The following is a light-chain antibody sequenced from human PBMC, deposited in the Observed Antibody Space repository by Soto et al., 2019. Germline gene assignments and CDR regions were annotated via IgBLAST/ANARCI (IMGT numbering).Light chain of an antibody. J-gene: IGKJ4*01. CDR1: QDISNY. Sequence: DIQMTQSPSSLSASVGDRVTITCQASQDISNYLNWYRQKPGKAPKLLIYDASNLETGVPSRFSGSGSGTDFTFTISSLQPEDIATYYCQQYDNPPRHTFGGGTKVEIK. V-gene: IGKV1-33*01. CDR3: QQYDNPPRHT. CDR2: DAS.